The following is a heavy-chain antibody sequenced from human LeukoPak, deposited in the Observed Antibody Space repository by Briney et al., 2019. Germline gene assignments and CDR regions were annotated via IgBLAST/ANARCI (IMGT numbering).Heavy chain of an antibody. CDR2: IIPIFGTA. Sequence: SVKVSCKASGGTFSSYAISWVRQAPGQGLEWMGRIIPIFGTANYAQKFQGRVTITTDESTSTAYMELSSLRSEDTAVYYCARGSGLDDYGDFGRDYWGQGTLVTVSS. CDR3: ARGSGLDDYGDFGRDY. CDR1: GGTFSSYA. J-gene: IGHJ4*02. V-gene: IGHV1-69*05. D-gene: IGHD4-17*01.